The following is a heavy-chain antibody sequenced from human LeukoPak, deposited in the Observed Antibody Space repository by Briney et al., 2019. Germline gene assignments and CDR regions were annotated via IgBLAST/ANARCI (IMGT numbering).Heavy chain of an antibody. CDR3: ARGKGDYVWGSYRSSGAFDI. Sequence: QPSETLSLTCAVYGGSFSGYYWSWIRQPPGKGLEWIGEINHSGSTNYNPSLKSRVTISVDTSKNQFSLKLSSVTAADTAVYYCARGKGDYVWGSYRSSGAFDIWGQGTMVTVSS. CDR1: GGSFSGYY. J-gene: IGHJ3*02. CDR2: INHSGST. V-gene: IGHV4-34*01. D-gene: IGHD3-16*02.